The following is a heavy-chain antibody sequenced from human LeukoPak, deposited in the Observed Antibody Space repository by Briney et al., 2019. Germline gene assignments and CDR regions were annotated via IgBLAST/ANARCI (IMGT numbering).Heavy chain of an antibody. CDR1: GGSFSGYY. CDR2: INHSGST. CDR3: ARHGLAGMGY. J-gene: IGHJ4*02. D-gene: IGHD2-8*01. Sequence: SETLSLTCTVYGGSFSGYYWSWIRQSPGKGLEWIGEINHSGSTNYNPSLKSRVTISVDTSKNQFSLRLSSVTAADTAVYYCARHGLAGMGYWGQGTLVTVSS. V-gene: IGHV4-34*01.